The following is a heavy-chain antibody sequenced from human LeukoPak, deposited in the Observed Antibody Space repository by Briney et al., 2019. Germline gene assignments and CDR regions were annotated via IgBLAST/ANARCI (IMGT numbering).Heavy chain of an antibody. CDR3: ARSLWPEDY. CDR2: IDQDGSSQ. D-gene: IGHD3-10*01. CDR1: RFAFSSSW. Sequence: GGSLRLSCAHARFAFSSSWACCGGPAPGRGLEWVANIDQDGSSQNYVDSVRGRFTISRDNAKNSVYLQMNSLRAEDTAVYYCARSLWPEDYWGPGILVTASS. J-gene: IGHJ4*02. V-gene: IGHV3-7*01.